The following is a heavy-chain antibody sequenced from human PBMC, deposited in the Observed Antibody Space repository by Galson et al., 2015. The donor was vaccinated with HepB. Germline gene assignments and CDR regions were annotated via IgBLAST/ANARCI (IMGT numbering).Heavy chain of an antibody. CDR1: GFTFSSYA. V-gene: IGHV3-23*01. CDR3: AKDLEDIVVVVAATPMPFDI. J-gene: IGHJ3*02. D-gene: IGHD2-15*01. CDR2: ISGSGGST. Sequence: SLRLSCAASGFTFSSYAMSWVRQAPGKGLEWVSAISGSGGSTYYADSVKGRFTISRDNSKNTLYLQMNSLRAEDTAVYYCAKDLEDIVVVVAATPMPFDICVQRTMVTVSS.